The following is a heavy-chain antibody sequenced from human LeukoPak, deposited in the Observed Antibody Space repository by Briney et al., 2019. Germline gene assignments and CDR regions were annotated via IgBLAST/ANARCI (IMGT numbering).Heavy chain of an antibody. V-gene: IGHV3-48*03. CDR1: GFTFSSYK. Sequence: GGSLRLSCAASGFTFSSYKMNWVRQAPGKGLEWVSSVSSSGSTIYYADSVKGRFTISRDNAKNSLYLQMNSLRAEDTAVYYCARDYGGSSPFDYWGQGTLVTVSS. D-gene: IGHD4-23*01. CDR2: VSSSGSTI. CDR3: ARDYGGSSPFDY. J-gene: IGHJ4*02.